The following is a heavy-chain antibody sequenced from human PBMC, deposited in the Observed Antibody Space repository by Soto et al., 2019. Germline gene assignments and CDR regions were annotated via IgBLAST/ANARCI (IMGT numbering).Heavy chain of an antibody. V-gene: IGHV4-59*01. Sequence: QVQLQESGAGLVKPSETLSLTCTVSGGSIDNYYWSWIRQPPGRGLECIGFIYSSGSTNYNPSVKSRVTLSAETSRNQVSLKLTSVTTADTAVYYCARGGTGGRTTVTTYAVWGQGTLVTVSS. CDR1: GGSIDNYY. J-gene: IGHJ4*02. CDR3: ARGGTGGRTTVTTYAV. CDR2: IYSSGST. D-gene: IGHD4-17*01.